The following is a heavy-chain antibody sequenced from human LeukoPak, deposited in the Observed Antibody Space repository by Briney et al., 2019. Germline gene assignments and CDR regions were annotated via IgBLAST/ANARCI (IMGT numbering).Heavy chain of an antibody. D-gene: IGHD4-11*01. CDR2: ISGSGGST. CDR1: GFTFSNYA. V-gene: IGHV3-23*01. J-gene: IGHJ5*02. CDR3: AKDRYSNYGNWFDP. Sequence: GGSLRLSCAASGFTFSNYAMNWVRQAPGKWLEWVSGISGSGGSTYYADSVKGRFTISRDNSKNTLYLQMISLRAEDTAVYYCAKDRYSNYGNWFDPWGQGTLVTVFS.